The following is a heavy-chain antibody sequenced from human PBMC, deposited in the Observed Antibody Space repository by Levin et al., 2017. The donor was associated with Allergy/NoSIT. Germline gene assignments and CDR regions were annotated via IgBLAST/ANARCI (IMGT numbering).Heavy chain of an antibody. CDR2: IMPVVHSA. D-gene: IGHD2-21*01. V-gene: IGHV1-69*13. Sequence: SVKVSCKASGGTFSSQAVSWVRQAPGQGLEWVGRIMPVVHSADYAQKFLDRLTITADRSTGTVYLELSSLRSEDTALYYCARHVVSEEGHWFDSWGQGTLVTVSS. J-gene: IGHJ5*01. CDR1: GGTFSSQA. CDR3: ARHVVSEEGHWFDS.